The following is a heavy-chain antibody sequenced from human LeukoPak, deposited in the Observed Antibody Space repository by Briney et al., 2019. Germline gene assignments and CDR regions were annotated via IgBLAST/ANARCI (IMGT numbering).Heavy chain of an antibody. V-gene: IGHV4-34*01. J-gene: IGHJ1*01. D-gene: IGHD3-22*01. CDR3: AYSSGYQQH. CDR1: GGSFSDYY. CDR2: INHSGRT. Sequence: KTSETLSLTCAVYGGSFSDYYWSWMRQPPGKGLEWIGEINHSGRTNYNPSLKSRVTISVDTSKNQFSLKLSSVTAADTAVYYCAYSSGYQQHWGQGTLVTVSS.